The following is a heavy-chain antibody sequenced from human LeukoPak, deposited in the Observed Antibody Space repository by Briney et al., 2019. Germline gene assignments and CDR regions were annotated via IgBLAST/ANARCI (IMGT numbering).Heavy chain of an antibody. D-gene: IGHD6-13*01. CDR2: ISGSGGST. J-gene: IGHJ4*02. CDR3: AKDRYSSSWYFDY. V-gene: IGHV3-23*01. CDR1: GFTFSSYA. Sequence: GGSLRLSSAASGFTFSSYAMSWVRQAPGKGLEWVSAISGSGGSTYYADSVKGRFTISRDNSKNTLYLQMNSLRAEDTAVYYCAKDRYSSSWYFDYWGQGTLVTVSS.